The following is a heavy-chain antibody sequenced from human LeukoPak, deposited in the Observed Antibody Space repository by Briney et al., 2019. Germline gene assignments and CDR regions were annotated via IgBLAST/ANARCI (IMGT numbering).Heavy chain of an antibody. CDR2: INHSGST. V-gene: IGHV4-34*01. CDR1: GGSFGGYY. J-gene: IGHJ4*02. D-gene: IGHD6-13*01. Sequence: SETLSLTCAVYGGSFGGYYWSWIRQPPGKGLEWIGEINHSGSTNYNPSLKSRVTISVDTSKNQFSLKLSSVTAADTAVYYCARGPPDSSSWYQSWEMGYWGQGTLVTVSS. CDR3: ARGPPDSSSWYQSWEMGY.